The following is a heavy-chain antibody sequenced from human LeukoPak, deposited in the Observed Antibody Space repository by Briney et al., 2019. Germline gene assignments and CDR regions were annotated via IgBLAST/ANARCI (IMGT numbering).Heavy chain of an antibody. Sequence: SETLSLTCAVYGGSFSGYYWSWICQPPGKGLEWIGEINHSGSTNYNPSLKSRVTISVDTSKNQFSLKLSSVTAADTAVYYCAREDNWNDEYYYYMDVWGKGTTVTVSS. CDR1: GGSFSGYY. CDR3: AREDNWNDEYYYYMDV. D-gene: IGHD1-20*01. J-gene: IGHJ6*03. V-gene: IGHV4-34*01. CDR2: INHSGST.